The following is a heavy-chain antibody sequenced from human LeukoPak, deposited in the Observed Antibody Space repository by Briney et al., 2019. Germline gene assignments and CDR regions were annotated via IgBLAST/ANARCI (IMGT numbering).Heavy chain of an antibody. J-gene: IGHJ1*01. D-gene: IGHD5/OR15-5a*01. V-gene: IGHV1-2*02. CDR1: GYTFTDYY. CDR2: VFHHSGDT. Sequence: VASVKVSCKASGYTFTDYYIPWVRQAPGEGLDWVGWVFHHSGDTYYAQRFHGRVAMTTHTSINTAYMELSRLKSDDTGVYFCARPPRDLVSAAPFPFWGQGTLVTVSS. CDR3: ARPPRDLVSAAPFPF.